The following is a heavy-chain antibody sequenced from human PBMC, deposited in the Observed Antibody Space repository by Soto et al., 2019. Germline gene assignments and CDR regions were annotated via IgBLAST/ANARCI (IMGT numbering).Heavy chain of an antibody. J-gene: IGHJ4*02. Sequence: SGPTLVNPTQTLTLTCTFSGFSLSTSGMCVSWIRQPPGKALEWLARIDWDDDKYYSTSLKTRLTISKDNSKNQVVLTMINMERVDTGTYCCARMKRWLPGFDSWGQGNLVNVSS. D-gene: IGHD5-12*01. CDR1: GFSLSTSGMC. CDR3: ARMKRWLPGFDS. CDR2: IDWDDDK. V-gene: IGHV2-70*11.